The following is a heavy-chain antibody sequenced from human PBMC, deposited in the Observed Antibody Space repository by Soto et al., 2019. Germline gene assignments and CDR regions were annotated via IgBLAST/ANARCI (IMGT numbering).Heavy chain of an antibody. CDR1: GGTFSSYA. V-gene: IGHV1-69*12. J-gene: IGHJ3*02. D-gene: IGHD1-26*01. CDR3: TSPYARILVSDAFYI. Sequence: QVQLVQSGAEVKKPGSSVKVSCKASGGTFSSYAISWVRQAPGQGLEWMGGIIPIFGTANYAQKFQGRVKITADESTSTAYMELSSLRSEDTAVNSWTSPYARILVSDAFYIWGQGTMDTVSP. CDR2: IIPIFGTA.